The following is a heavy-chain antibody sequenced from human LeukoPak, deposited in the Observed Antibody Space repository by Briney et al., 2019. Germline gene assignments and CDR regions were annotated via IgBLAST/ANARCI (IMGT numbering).Heavy chain of an antibody. CDR3: AKGHYDFWSGYSDAFDI. CDR1: GFTFSSYA. V-gene: IGHV3-23*01. Sequence: PGGSLRLSCAASGFTFSSYAMSWVRQAPGKGLEWVSAISGSGGSTYYADSVKGRFTISRDNSKNTLYLQMNSLRAEDTPVYYCAKGHYDFWSGYSDAFDIWGQGTMVTVSS. CDR2: ISGSGGST. D-gene: IGHD3-3*01. J-gene: IGHJ3*02.